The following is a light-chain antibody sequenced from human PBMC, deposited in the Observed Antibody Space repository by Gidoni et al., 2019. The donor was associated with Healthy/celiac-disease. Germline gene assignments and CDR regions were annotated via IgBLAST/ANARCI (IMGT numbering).Light chain of an antibody. CDR2: GAS. Sequence: EIVMPQSPATLSVSPGERATLSCRASQSVSSNLPWYQQKPGQAPRLLIYGASTRATGIPARFSGSGSGTEFTLTISSLQSEDFAVYYCQQYNNWPRTFGQGTKVEIK. CDR3: QQYNNWPRT. V-gene: IGKV3-15*01. CDR1: QSVSSN. J-gene: IGKJ1*01.